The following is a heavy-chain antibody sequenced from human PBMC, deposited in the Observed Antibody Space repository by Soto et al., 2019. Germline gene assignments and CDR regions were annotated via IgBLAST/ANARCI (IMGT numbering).Heavy chain of an antibody. D-gene: IGHD4-17*01. Sequence: ETLSLTCTVSGDSISSYYWSWIRQPPGKGLEWIGYIYYSGSTNYNPSLKSRVTISVDTSKNQFSLKLSSVTAADTAVYYCARSNGDYGDYWGQGTLVTVSS. V-gene: IGHV4-59*01. CDR1: GDSISSYY. CDR2: IYYSGST. CDR3: ARSNGDYGDY. J-gene: IGHJ4*02.